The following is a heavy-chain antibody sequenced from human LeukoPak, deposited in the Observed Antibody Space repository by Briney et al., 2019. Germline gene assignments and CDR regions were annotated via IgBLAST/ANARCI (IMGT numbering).Heavy chain of an antibody. V-gene: IGHV4-39*01. CDR2: IYYSGST. J-gene: IGHJ4*02. Sequence: PSETLSLTCTVSGGSISSSSYYWGWIRQPPGKGLEWIGSIYYSGSTYYNPSLKSRVTISVDTSKNQFSLKLSPVTAADTAVYYCARHSGSYYYFDYWGQGTLVTVSS. CDR3: ARHSGSYYYFDY. CDR1: GGSISSSSYY. D-gene: IGHD1-26*01.